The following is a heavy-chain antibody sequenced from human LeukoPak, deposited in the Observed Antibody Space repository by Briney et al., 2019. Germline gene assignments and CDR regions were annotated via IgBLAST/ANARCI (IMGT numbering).Heavy chain of an antibody. CDR1: GGSFSGYY. Sequence: PSETLSLTCAVYGGSFSGYYWSWIRQSPGKGLEWIGEIYHSGSTNSNPSLKSRVTISVDTSKNQFSLKLSSVTAADTAVCYCAREGGFYRPLDYSGQGTLVTVSS. D-gene: IGHD6-25*01. CDR3: AREGGFYRPLDY. CDR2: IYHSGST. V-gene: IGHV4-34*01. J-gene: IGHJ4*02.